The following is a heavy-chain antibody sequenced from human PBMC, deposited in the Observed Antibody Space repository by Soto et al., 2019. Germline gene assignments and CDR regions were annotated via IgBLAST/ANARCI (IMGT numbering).Heavy chain of an antibody. CDR1: GFTFSSYA. D-gene: IGHD3-22*01. CDR3: ARDYEAY. J-gene: IGHJ4*02. CDR2: ISYDGSNK. V-gene: IGHV3-30-3*01. Sequence: GGSLRLSCAASGFTFSSYAMHWVRQAPGKGLEWVAVISYDGSNKYYADSVKGRFTISRDNSKNTLYLQMNSLRAEDTAVYYCARDYEAYWGQGTLVTVSS.